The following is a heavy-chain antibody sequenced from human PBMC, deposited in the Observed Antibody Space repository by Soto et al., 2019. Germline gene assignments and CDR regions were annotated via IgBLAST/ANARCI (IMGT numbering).Heavy chain of an antibody. CDR2: IWYDGSNK. CDR3: ARDKYSSGWVYGMDV. D-gene: IGHD6-19*01. Sequence: GGYLRVSXAASGFTFSSYGMHWVRQAPGKGLEWVAVIWYDGSNKYYADSVKGRFTISRDNSKNTLYLQMNSLRAEDTAVYYCARDKYSSGWVYGMDVWGQGTTVTVSS. V-gene: IGHV3-33*01. J-gene: IGHJ6*02. CDR1: GFTFSSYG.